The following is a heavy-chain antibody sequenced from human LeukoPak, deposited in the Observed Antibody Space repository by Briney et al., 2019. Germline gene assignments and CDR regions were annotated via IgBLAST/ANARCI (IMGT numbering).Heavy chain of an antibody. CDR3: TRAWRYGMDV. J-gene: IGHJ6*02. Sequence: GGSLRLSCAASGFTFSGYWMHWVRQAPGKGLVWVSRINSDGSNTTYADSVKGRFTISRDNAKNTLYLQMNSLRAEDTAVYSCTRAWRYGMDVWGQGTTVTVSS. V-gene: IGHV3-74*01. CDR2: INSDGSNT. CDR1: GFTFSGYW. D-gene: IGHD5-12*01.